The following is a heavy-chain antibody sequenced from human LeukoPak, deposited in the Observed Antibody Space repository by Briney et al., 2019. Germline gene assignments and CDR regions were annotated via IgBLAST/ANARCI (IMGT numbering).Heavy chain of an antibody. CDR2: IYYSGST. J-gene: IGHJ4*02. V-gene: IGHV4-39*07. CDR1: GGSITSGSYY. Sequence: SETLSLTYTVSGGSITSGSYYWGWIRQPPGKGLEWIGSIYYSGSTYYNPSLKSRVTISVDTSKNQFSLKLSSVTAADTAVYYCAREGGYDGTFDYWGQGTLVTVSS. D-gene: IGHD5-12*01. CDR3: AREGGYDGTFDY.